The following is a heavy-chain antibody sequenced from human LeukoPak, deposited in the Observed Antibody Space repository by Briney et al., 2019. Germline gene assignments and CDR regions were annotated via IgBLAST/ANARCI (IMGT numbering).Heavy chain of an antibody. D-gene: IGHD5-18*01. J-gene: IGHJ6*02. Sequence: GGSLRLSCAASGFTVTTYWTHWVRQAPGKGLVWVSHINSDVSITSYADSVKGRFTISRDNAKNTLYLQMNSLRAEDTAVYYCARDAVDTANAVWGQGTTVTVSS. CDR3: ARDAVDTANAV. CDR1: GFTVTTYW. V-gene: IGHV3-74*01. CDR2: INSDVSIT.